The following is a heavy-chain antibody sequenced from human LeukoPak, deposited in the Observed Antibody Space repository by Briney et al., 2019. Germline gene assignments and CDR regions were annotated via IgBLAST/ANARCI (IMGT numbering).Heavy chain of an antibody. V-gene: IGHV4-4*02. J-gene: IGHJ4*02. D-gene: IGHD3-16*01. CDR1: GGSISSHNW. Sequence: SETLSLTCAVSGGSISSHNWWSWARQPPGRGLEWIGEIYHSGSTNYNPSLKSRVTISVDKSKNQFSLKLNSVTAEDTAIYYCAKRMGCADFNCYAELDYWGQGTLVTVSS. CDR3: AKRMGCADFNCYAELDY. CDR2: IYHSGST.